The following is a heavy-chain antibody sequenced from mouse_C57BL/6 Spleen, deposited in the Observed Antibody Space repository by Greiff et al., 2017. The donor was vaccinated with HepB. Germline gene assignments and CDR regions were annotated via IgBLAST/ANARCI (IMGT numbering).Heavy chain of an antibody. CDR1: GFSLTSYG. CDR2: IWGDGST. D-gene: IGHD2-5*01. CDR3: AKPGSNYYYAMDY. V-gene: IGHV2-3*01. J-gene: IGHJ4*01. Sequence: QVHVKQSGPGLVAPSQSLSITCTVSGFSLTSYGVSWVRQPPGKGLEWLGVIWGDGSTNYHSALISRLSISKDNSKSQVFLKLNSLQTDDTATYYCAKPGSNYYYAMDYWGQGTSVTVSS.